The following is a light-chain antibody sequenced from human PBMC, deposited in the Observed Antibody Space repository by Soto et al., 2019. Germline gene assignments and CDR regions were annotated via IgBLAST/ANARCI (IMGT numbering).Light chain of an antibody. Sequence: EIVMTQSPATLSVSPGETATLSCRASQSVSNNVAWYQQKPGQAPRLLIYSASHRATGIPDRFSGSESGTDFTLTISRLEPEDFAVYYCQQYGDSRWTFGQGTKVDIK. CDR3: QQYGDSRWT. CDR1: QSVSNN. J-gene: IGKJ1*01. V-gene: IGKV3-20*01. CDR2: SAS.